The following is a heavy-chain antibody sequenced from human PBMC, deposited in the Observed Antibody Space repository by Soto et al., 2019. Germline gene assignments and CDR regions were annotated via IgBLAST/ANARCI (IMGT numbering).Heavy chain of an antibody. D-gene: IGHD3-3*01. CDR1: GFSLSTSGVG. J-gene: IGHJ5*02. CDR2: IYWNDDK. V-gene: IGHV2-5*01. Sequence: SGPTLVNPTQTLTLTCTFSGFSLSTSGVGVGWIRQPPGKALEWLALIYWNDDKRYSPSLKSRLTITKDTSKNQVVLTMTNMDPVDTATYYCAHRNYDFWSGYYKYNWFDPWGQGTLVTVSS. CDR3: AHRNYDFWSGYYKYNWFDP.